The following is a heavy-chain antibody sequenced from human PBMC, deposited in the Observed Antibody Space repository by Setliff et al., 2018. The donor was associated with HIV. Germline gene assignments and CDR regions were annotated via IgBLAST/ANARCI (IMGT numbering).Heavy chain of an antibody. D-gene: IGHD3-10*01. Sequence: SETLSLTCTVSGGSISSYYWNWIRQPPGKGLEWIGYIYYSGSTNYKPSLKSRVTISVDMSKNQFSLRLSSVTAADTAVYYCARVIMARGVIRGIHYYYYMDVWGKGTTVTVSS. V-gene: IGHV4-59*08. CDR3: ARVIMARGVIRGIHYYYYMDV. CDR2: IYYSGST. CDR1: GGSISSYY. J-gene: IGHJ6*03.